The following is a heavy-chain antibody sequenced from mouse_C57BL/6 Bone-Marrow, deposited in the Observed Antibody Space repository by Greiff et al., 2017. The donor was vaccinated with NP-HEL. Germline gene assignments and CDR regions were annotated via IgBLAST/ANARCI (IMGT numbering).Heavy chain of an antibody. V-gene: IGHV1-69*01. CDR3: AREGYWGYSPFDY. Sequence: VKLQQPGAELVMPGASVKLSCKASGYTFTSYWMHWVKQRPGQGLEWIGEIDPSDSYTNYNQKFKGKSTLTVDKSSSTAYMQLSSLTSEDSAVYYCAREGYWGYSPFDYWGQGTTLTVSS. CDR1: GYTFTSYW. CDR2: IDPSDSYT. J-gene: IGHJ2*01. D-gene: IGHD2-3*01.